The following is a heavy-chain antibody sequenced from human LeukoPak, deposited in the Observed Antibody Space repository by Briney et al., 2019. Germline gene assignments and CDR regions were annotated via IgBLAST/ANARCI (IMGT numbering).Heavy chain of an antibody. J-gene: IGHJ6*03. V-gene: IGHV4-4*07. CDR2: VYTIGST. CDR1: GGSISCYY. CDR3: ARVAAAYYYYMDV. Sequence: KASETLSLTCTVSGGSISCYYGSWLRQPAGKGLEWIGRVYTIGSTNYNPSLKSRVTISVDKSKNQFSLKLSSVTAADTTVYYCARVAAAYYYYMDVWGKGTTVTVSS.